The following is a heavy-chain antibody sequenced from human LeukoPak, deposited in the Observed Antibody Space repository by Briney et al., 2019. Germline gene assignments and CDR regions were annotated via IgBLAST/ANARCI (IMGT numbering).Heavy chain of an antibody. Sequence: ASVKLSCEASGGTFSSYAISWVRQAPGQGLEWMGGIIPIFGTANYAQEFQGRVTITADESTSTAYMELSSLRSEDTAVYYCARVGGYTQSDLDYWGQGTLVTVSS. V-gene: IGHV1-69*01. CDR3: ARVGGYTQSDLDY. D-gene: IGHD5-12*01. J-gene: IGHJ4*02. CDR2: IIPIFGTA. CDR1: GGTFSSYA.